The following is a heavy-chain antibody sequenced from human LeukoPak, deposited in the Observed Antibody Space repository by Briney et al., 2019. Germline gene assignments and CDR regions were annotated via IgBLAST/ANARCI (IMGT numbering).Heavy chain of an antibody. CDR2: IKQDGSEK. CDR3: ARDLNYFDY. J-gene: IGHJ4*02. CDR1: GFTFSRYW. Sequence: QPGGSLRLSCAASGFTFSRYWMTWVRQAPGKGLEWVANIKQDGSEKYYVDSVRGRFTISRDNATNSLYLQMNSLRAEDTAVYYCARDLNYFDYWGQGTLVTVSS. V-gene: IGHV3-7*01.